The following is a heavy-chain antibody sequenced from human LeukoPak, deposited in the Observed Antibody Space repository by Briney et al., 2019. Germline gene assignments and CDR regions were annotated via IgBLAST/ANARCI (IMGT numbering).Heavy chain of an antibody. CDR1: GGSFSGYY. CDR2: INHSGST. D-gene: IGHD6-13*01. V-gene: IGHV4-34*01. J-gene: IGHJ4*02. CDR3: ARKVAAAAGSSGAPYYFDY. Sequence: PSETLSLTCVVYGGSFSGYYWGWIRQPPGRGREGIGEINHSGSTNYNPSLKSRVTISVDTSKNQFSLKLSSVTAADTAVYYCARKVAAAAGSSGAPYYFDYWGQGTLVTVSS.